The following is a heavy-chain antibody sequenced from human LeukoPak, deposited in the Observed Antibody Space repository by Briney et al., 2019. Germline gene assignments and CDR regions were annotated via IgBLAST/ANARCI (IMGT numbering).Heavy chain of an antibody. CDR3: ASRTTVGFDY. V-gene: IGHV4-59*01. J-gene: IGHJ4*02. D-gene: IGHD4-23*01. Sequence: SETLSLTCTASGGSISSYYWSWIRQPPGKGLEWIGYIYYSGSTNYNPSLKSRVTISVDTSKNQFSLKLSSVTAADTAVYYCASRTTVGFDYWGQGTLVTVSS. CDR1: GGSISSYY. CDR2: IYYSGST.